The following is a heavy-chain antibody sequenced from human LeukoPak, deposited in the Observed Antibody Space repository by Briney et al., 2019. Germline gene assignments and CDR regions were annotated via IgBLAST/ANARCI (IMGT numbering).Heavy chain of an antibody. CDR2: ISNNGGYT. D-gene: IGHD3-3*01. V-gene: IGHV3-23*01. J-gene: IGHJ5*02. CDR1: GFTFSSSA. Sequence: PGGSLRLSCAASGFTFSSSAMSWVRQAPGKGLEWVSAISNNGGYTYYADSVQGRFTISRDNSKSTLCLQMNSLRAEDTAVYYCAKDLLSVNTIFGVVIEPPPNDPFDPWGQGTLVTVSS. CDR3: AKDLLSVNTIFGVVIEPPPNDPFDP.